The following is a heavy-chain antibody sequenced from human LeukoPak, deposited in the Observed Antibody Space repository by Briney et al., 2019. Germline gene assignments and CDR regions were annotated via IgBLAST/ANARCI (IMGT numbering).Heavy chain of an antibody. D-gene: IGHD2-15*01. CDR3: ASYSGGYCSGGSCLGY. CDR1: VYTFTGYY. Sequence: RASVNVSCKASVYTFTGYYMHWVRQAPGQGLDGMGWINPNSGGTNYAQKFQGRVTMTRDTSISTAYMELSRLRSDDTAVYYCASYSGGYCSGGSCLGYWGQGTLVTVSS. CDR2: INPNSGGT. V-gene: IGHV1-2*02. J-gene: IGHJ4*02.